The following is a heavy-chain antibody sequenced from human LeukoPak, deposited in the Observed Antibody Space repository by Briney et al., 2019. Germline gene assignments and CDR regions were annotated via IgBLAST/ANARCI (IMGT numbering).Heavy chain of an antibody. CDR3: ARKRGLRWSLDY. V-gene: IGHV4-59*12. D-gene: IGHD4-23*01. CDR1: GGSISSYY. Sequence: SETLSLACTVSGGSISSYYWSWIRQPPGKGLEWIGYIYYSGSTNYNPSLKSRVTISVDTSKNQFSLKLSSVTAADTAVYYCARKRGLRWSLDYWGQGTLVTVSS. CDR2: IYYSGST. J-gene: IGHJ4*02.